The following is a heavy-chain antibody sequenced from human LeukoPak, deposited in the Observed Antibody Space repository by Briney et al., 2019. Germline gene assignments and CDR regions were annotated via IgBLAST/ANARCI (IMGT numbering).Heavy chain of an antibody. V-gene: IGHV3-9*01. D-gene: IGHD4-17*01. CDR2: ISWNSGSI. Sequence: GGSLRLSCAASGFTFDDYAMHWVRQAPGKGLEWVSGISWNSGSIGYADSVKGRFTISRDNAKNSLYLQMNSLRAEDTALYYCAKDSETYGDYPCWGQGTLVTVSS. J-gene: IGHJ4*02. CDR1: GFTFDDYA. CDR3: AKDSETYGDYPC.